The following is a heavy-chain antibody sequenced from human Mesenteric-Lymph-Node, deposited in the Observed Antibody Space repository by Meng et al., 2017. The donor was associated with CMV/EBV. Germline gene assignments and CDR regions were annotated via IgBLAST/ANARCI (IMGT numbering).Heavy chain of an antibody. J-gene: IGHJ6*02. V-gene: IGHV5-51*01. CDR3: ARSIGNYGMDV. CDR2: IYPGDSDT. D-gene: IGHD3-3*02. CDR1: GYMFSGLW. Sequence: GGSLKISCRGSGYMFSGLWIGWVRQMPGKGLEWIGIIYPGDSDTRYSPSFQGQVTISADKSTNTAYLQWSSLKASDTATYYCARSIGNYGMDVWGQGTTVTVSS.